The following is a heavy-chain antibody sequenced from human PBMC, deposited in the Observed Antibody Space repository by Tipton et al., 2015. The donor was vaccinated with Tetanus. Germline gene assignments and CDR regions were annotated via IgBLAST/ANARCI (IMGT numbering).Heavy chain of an antibody. CDR2: IYYSGST. D-gene: IGHD3-10*01. Sequence: TLSLTCTVSGASIGSISYYCSWIRQPPGKALEWIGSIYYSGSTFYHPSLQSRVTISVDTSKNQFSLRLSSVTAADTAVYFCARHPPPYYYGSGSYLDYWGQGTPVTVSS. CDR1: GASIGSISYY. V-gene: IGHV4-39*01. J-gene: IGHJ4*02. CDR3: ARHPPPYYYGSGSYLDY.